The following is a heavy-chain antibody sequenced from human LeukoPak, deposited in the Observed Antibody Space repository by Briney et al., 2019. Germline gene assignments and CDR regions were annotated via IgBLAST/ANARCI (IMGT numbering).Heavy chain of an antibody. CDR1: VFTFSSYA. CDR2: ISGSGGST. V-gene: IGHV3-23*01. CDR3: AKDQYYDSSGYLDY. D-gene: IGHD3-22*01. J-gene: IGHJ4*02. Sequence: GGSLRFSCAASVFTFSSYAMSWVRQAPGKGLEWVSAISGSGGSTYYADSVKGRFTISRDNSKNTLYLQMNSLRAEDTAVYYCAKDQYYDSSGYLDYWGQGTLVTVSS.